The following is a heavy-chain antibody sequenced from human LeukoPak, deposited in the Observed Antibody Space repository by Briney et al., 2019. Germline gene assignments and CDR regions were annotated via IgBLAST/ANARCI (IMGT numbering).Heavy chain of an antibody. Sequence: APVKVSCKASGYTFTSYDINWVRQATGQGLEWMGWMNPNSGNTGYAQKFQGRVTMTRNTSISTAYMELSSLRSEDTAVYYCARTPRGGNSGNFDYWGQGTLVTVSS. CDR3: ARTPRGGNSGNFDY. D-gene: IGHD4-23*01. CDR1: GYTFTSYD. J-gene: IGHJ4*02. V-gene: IGHV1-8*01. CDR2: MNPNSGNT.